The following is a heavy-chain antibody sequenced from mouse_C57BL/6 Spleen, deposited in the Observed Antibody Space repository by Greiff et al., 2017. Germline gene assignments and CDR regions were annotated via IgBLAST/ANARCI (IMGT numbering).Heavy chain of an antibody. CDR2: INPSNGGT. CDR3: ARSTTVVTPHFDY. J-gene: IGHJ2*01. Sequence: QVQLQQPGTELVKPGASVTLSCKASGYTFTSYWMHWVKQRPGQGLEWIGNINPSNGGTNYNEKFKSKATLTVDKSSSTAYMQLSSLTSEDSAVYYCARSTTVVTPHFDYWGQGTTLTVSS. V-gene: IGHV1-53*01. D-gene: IGHD1-1*01. CDR1: GYTFTSYW.